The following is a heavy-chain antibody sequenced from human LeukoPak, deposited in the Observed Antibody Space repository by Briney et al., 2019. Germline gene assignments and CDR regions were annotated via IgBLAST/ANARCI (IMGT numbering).Heavy chain of an antibody. Sequence: PGRSLRLSCAASGFTFDDYAMHWVRQAPGKGLEWVSGISWNSGSIGYADSVKGRFTISRDNAKNSLYLQMNSLRAEDTALYYCAKDPLAAAGNYFDYWGQGTLVTVSS. V-gene: IGHV3-9*01. CDR1: GFTFDDYA. CDR2: ISWNSGSI. D-gene: IGHD6-13*01. J-gene: IGHJ4*02. CDR3: AKDPLAAAGNYFDY.